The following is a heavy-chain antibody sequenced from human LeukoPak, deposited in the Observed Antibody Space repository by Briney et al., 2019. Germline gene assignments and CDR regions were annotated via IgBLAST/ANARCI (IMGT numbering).Heavy chain of an antibody. V-gene: IGHV3-30*18. J-gene: IGHJ6*03. CDR3: AEERRYYDILTGQAGYYYYYMDV. CDR2: ISYDGSNK. CDR1: GFTFSSYG. Sequence: GGSLRLSCAASGFTFSSYGMHWVRQAPGKGLEWVAVISYDGSNKYYADSVKGRFTISRDNSKNTLYLQMNSRRAEDTAVYYCAEERRYYDILTGQAGYYYYYMDVWGKGTTVTVSS. D-gene: IGHD3-9*01.